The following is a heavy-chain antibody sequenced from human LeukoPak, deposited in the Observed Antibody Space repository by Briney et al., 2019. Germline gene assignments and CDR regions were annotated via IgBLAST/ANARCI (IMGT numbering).Heavy chain of an antibody. CDR1: GGSISSYY. V-gene: IGHV4-39*01. CDR2: IYYSGST. CDR3: ASFPTTMVRGDY. D-gene: IGHD3-10*01. J-gene: IGHJ4*02. Sequence: ETLSLTCTVSGGSISSYYWGWIRQPPGKGLEWIGSIYYSGSTYYNPSLKSRVTISIDTSKNQFSLKLSSVTAADTAVYYCASFPTTMVRGDYWGQGTLVTVSS.